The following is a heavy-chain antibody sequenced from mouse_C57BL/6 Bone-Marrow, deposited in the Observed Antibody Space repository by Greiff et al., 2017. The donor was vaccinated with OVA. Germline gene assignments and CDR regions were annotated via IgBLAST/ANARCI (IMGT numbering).Heavy chain of an antibody. CDR2: IRLKSDNYAT. J-gene: IGHJ2*01. V-gene: IGHV6-3*01. D-gene: IGHD3-3*01. CDR1: GFTFSNYW. Sequence: LQQSGGGLVQPGGSMKLSCVASGFTFSNYWMNWVRQSPEKGLEWVAQIRLKSDNYATHYAESVKGRFTISRDDSKSSVYLQMNNLRAEETGIYYCGTWDYWGQGTTLTVSS. CDR3: GTWDY.